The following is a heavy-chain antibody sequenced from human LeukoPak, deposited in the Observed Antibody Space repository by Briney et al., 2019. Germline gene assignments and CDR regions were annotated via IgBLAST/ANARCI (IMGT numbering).Heavy chain of an antibody. J-gene: IGHJ4*02. CDR1: GYTFTNYY. CDR3: ARGPYYYDSSGYHPSPYFDY. D-gene: IGHD3-22*01. CDR2: INPSGGST. Sequence: GASVKVSCKASGYTFTNYYMHWVRQAPGQGLEWMGIINPSGGSTTYAQKFQGRLTMTRDTSTSTVYMELSSLRSEDTAVYYCARGPYYYDSSGYHPSPYFDYWGQGTLVTVSS. V-gene: IGHV1-46*01.